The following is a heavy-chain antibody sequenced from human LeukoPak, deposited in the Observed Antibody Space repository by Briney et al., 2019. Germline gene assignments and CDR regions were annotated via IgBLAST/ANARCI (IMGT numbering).Heavy chain of an antibody. J-gene: IGHJ3*02. Sequence: ASVKVSCKVSGYTLTELSMHWVRQAPGKGLEWMGGFDPEDGETIYAQKFQGRVTMTEDTSIDTAYMELSSLRSEDTAVYYCATIYGLWFGEGDAFDIWGQGTMVTVSS. V-gene: IGHV1-24*01. CDR3: ATIYGLWFGEGDAFDI. CDR1: GYTLTELS. CDR2: FDPEDGET. D-gene: IGHD3-10*01.